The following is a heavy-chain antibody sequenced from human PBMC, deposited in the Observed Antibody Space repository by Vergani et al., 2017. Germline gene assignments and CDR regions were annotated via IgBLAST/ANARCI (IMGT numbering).Heavy chain of an antibody. CDR2: TWYEGNNN. J-gene: IGHJ4*02. D-gene: IGHD5-24*01. CDR3: ARETRDTPSSLDY. V-gene: IGHV3-33*01. Sequence: QVQLVESGGGVVQPGRSLRLSCTPSSFKLGDYGMHWVRQAPGRGLEWVSMTWYEGNNNYYTDSVKGRFTISKDISKKTLYLQMNSLRGDDTAVYYCARETRDTPSSLDYWDQGTLVTVSS. CDR1: SFKLGDYG.